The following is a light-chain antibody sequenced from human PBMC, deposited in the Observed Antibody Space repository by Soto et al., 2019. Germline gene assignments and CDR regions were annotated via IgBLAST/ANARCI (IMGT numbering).Light chain of an antibody. V-gene: IGKV1-6*01. CDR1: QGSRND. Sequence: AIQMTQSPSSLSASVGDRVTFTCRARQGSRNDLCLYQQKPGKDPKLLIYPASRLKSRVPSRFSGSGSGTDLTLTISSLQPEDFATYYCRQDYNYPPTFGQGTKVAIK. CDR3: RQDYNYPPT. CDR2: PAS. J-gene: IGKJ1*01.